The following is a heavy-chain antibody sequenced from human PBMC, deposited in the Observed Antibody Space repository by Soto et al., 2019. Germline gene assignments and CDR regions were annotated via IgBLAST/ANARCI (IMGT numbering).Heavy chain of an antibody. J-gene: IGHJ4*02. V-gene: IGHV1-58*01. CDR1: GFTFTSSA. D-gene: IGHD2-21*02. Sequence: QMQLVQSGPEVKKPGTSVKVFCKASGFTFTSSAVQWVRQARGQRLEWIGWIVVGSGNTNYAQKIQERVTIASDMSTSTAYMELGILRSEYTVVYYCAADRPYYGGDCYVDWGQGTLATVSS. CDR2: IVVGSGNT. CDR3: AADRPYYGGDCYVD.